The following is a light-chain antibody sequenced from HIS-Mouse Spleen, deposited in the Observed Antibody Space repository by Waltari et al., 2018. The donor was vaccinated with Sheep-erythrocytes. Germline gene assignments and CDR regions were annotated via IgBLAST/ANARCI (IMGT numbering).Light chain of an antibody. CDR1: QSLSSY. Sequence: IQMTQSPTSLSASVADRVTITCRASQSLSSYLHWYQQKPGKAPKLMIYAASSLQSGVPSRFSGSGSGTDFTLTISSLQPEDFATYYCQQSYSTPPLTFGGGTKVEIK. CDR2: AAS. CDR3: QQSYSTPPLT. V-gene: IGKV1-39*01. J-gene: IGKJ4*01.